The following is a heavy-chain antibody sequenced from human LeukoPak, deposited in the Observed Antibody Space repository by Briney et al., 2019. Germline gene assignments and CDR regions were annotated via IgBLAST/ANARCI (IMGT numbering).Heavy chain of an antibody. CDR1: GYTFTSYY. CDR2: INPSGGST. D-gene: IGHD3-9*01. V-gene: IGHV1-46*01. J-gene: IGHJ4*02. Sequence: ASVKVSCKASGYTFTSYYMHWVRRAPGQGLEWMGIINPSGGSTSYAQKFQGRVTMTRDTSTSTVYMELGSLRSEDTAVYYCARDGGGYDILTGYSRRPKYYFDYWGQGTLVTVSS. CDR3: ARDGGGYDILTGYSRRPKYYFDY.